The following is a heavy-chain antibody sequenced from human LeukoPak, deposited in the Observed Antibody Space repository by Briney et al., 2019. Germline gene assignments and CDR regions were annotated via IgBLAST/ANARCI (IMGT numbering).Heavy chain of an antibody. D-gene: IGHD6-13*01. V-gene: IGHV3-66*01. J-gene: IGHJ4*02. CDR1: GFTVTDNY. CDR2: TYSDGST. Sequence: GGSLRLSCVASGFTVTDNYMNWVRQAPAKGMEWDSLTYSDGSTSYADSVRCRFTISRDNSKNTLYLQMNSLKAEDTAAYYCARDRVPATGTGDLDYWGQGTLVTVS. CDR3: ARDRVPATGTGDLDY.